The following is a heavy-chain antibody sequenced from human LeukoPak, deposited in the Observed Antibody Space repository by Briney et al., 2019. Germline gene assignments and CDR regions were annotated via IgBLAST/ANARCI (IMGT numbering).Heavy chain of an antibody. CDR1: GFTVSSNY. CDR2: IYSGGST. D-gene: IGHD3-16*02. CDR3: AREVSWDAFDT. Sequence: GGSLRLSCAASGFTVSSNYLSWVRQAPGKGLEWVSSIYSGGSTYYADSVTGRFTISRDNSKNTLYLQMNSLRAEDTAVYYCAREVSWDAFDTWGQGTMVTVSS. J-gene: IGHJ3*02. V-gene: IGHV3-66*01.